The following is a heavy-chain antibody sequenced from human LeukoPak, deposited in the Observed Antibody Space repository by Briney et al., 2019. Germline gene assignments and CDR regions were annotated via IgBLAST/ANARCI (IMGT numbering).Heavy chain of an antibody. Sequence: PGGSLRLSCAASEFTFNRYWMSWVRQAPGKGLQWVANIKHDGSEAHYVDSVKGRFIISRDNAKSSLSLQMNSLNVDDTGVYFCTRDALFGSGRTHLDFWSQGTLVSVSS. CDR3: TRDALFGSGRTHLDF. D-gene: IGHD3-10*01. CDR1: EFTFNRYW. CDR2: IKHDGSEA. V-gene: IGHV3-7*04. J-gene: IGHJ4*02.